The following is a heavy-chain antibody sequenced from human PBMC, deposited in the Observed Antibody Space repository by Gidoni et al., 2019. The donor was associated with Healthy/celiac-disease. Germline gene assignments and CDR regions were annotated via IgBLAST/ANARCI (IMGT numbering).Heavy chain of an antibody. CDR1: GFTFSSYD. CDR3: ARDGGYGSGSYYRPDYGMDV. D-gene: IGHD3-10*01. CDR2: IGTAGDT. Sequence: EVQLVESGGGLVQPGGSLRLSCAASGFTFSSYDMHWVRQATGKGLECVSSIGTAGDTYYPGSVKGRFTISRENAKNSLYLQMNSLRAGDTAVYYCARDGGYGSGSYYRPDYGMDVWGQGTTVTVSS. J-gene: IGHJ6*02. V-gene: IGHV3-13*04.